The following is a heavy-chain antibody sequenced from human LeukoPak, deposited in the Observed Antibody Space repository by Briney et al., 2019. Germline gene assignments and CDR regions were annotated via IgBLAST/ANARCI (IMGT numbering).Heavy chain of an antibody. D-gene: IGHD6-13*01. CDR3: AKTPPGSNTWYGWFDP. Sequence: SETLSLTCTVSGGSISSHYWSWIRQPPGKGLEWIGYIYYSGSTNYNPSLKSRVTISVDTSKNQFSLKLSSVTAADTAVYYCAKTPPGSNTWYGWFDPWGQGTLVTVSS. V-gene: IGHV4-59*11. J-gene: IGHJ5*02. CDR2: IYYSGST. CDR1: GGSISSHY.